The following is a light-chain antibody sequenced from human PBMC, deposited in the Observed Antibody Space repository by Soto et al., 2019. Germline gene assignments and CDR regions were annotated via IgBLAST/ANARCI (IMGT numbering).Light chain of an antibody. CDR3: LVYNSAPLT. Sequence: IQLTQSPSSLSASVGDRVTITCRASQGISSYLGWYQQKPGKVPKLLIYAASTLQSGAPSRFSGSGSGTDFTRTGGSLQPEDVATYCWLVYNSAPLTFGGGTKLHIK. V-gene: IGKV1-27*01. CDR1: QGISSY. CDR2: AAS. J-gene: IGKJ4*01.